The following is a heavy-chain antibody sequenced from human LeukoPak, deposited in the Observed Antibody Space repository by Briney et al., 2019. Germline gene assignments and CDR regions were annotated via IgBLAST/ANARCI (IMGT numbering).Heavy chain of an antibody. D-gene: IGHD3-10*01. Sequence: ASVKVSCKASGYTFTSYGINWVRQAPGQGLEWMGWMTPNSGNTGSAQKFQGRVTMTRNTSISTAYMELSSLRSEDTAVYYCARGTITMVRGVIIRFNWFDPWGQGTLVTVSS. CDR2: MTPNSGNT. J-gene: IGHJ5*02. V-gene: IGHV1-8*02. CDR1: GYTFTSYG. CDR3: ARGTITMVRGVIIRFNWFDP.